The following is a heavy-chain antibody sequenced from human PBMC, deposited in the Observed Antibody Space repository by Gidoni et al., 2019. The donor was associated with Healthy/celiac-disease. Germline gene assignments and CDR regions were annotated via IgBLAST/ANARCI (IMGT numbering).Heavy chain of an antibody. CDR3: ARSTRGFLEWLYLFDY. CDR1: GGSISSYY. V-gene: IGHV4-59*01. J-gene: IGHJ4*02. CDR2: IYYSGST. D-gene: IGHD3-3*01. Sequence: QVQLQESGPGLVKPSETLSLTCTVSGGSISSYYCSWIRQPPGKGLEWIGYIYYSGSTNYNPSLKSRVTISVDTSKNQFSLKLSSVTAADTAVYYCARSTRGFLEWLYLFDYWGQGTLVTVSS.